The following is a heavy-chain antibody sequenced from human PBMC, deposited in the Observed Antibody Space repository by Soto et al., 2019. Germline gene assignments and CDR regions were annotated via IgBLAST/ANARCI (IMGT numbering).Heavy chain of an antibody. CDR1: GFTFDDYA. CDR2: ISWNSGSI. V-gene: IGHV3-9*01. CDR3: AKGGGMGYYYYMDV. J-gene: IGHJ6*03. Sequence: GGSLRLSCAASGFTFDDYAMHWVRQAPGKGLEWVSGISWNSGSIGYADSVKGRFTISRDNAKNSLYLQMNSLRAEDTALYYCAKGGGMGYYYYMDVWGKGTTVTVSS. D-gene: IGHD3-16*01.